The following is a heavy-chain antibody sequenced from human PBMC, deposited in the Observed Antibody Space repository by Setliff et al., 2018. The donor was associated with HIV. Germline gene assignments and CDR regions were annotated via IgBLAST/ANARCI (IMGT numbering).Heavy chain of an antibody. CDR1: GFTFSDHY. Sequence: GGSLRLSCAASGFTFSDHYMDWVRQSPGKGLEWVGRIANKADSHTIQYAASVQGRFTISRDDSKNSLFLQMNSLKTDDTAVYYCTTWGYRWGQGTLVTVSS. D-gene: IGHD5-18*01. J-gene: IGHJ4*02. V-gene: IGHV3-72*01. CDR3: TTWGYR. CDR2: IANKADSHTI.